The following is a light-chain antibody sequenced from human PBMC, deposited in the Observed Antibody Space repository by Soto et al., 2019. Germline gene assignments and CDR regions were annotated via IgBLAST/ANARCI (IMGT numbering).Light chain of an antibody. CDR1: HSISNY. V-gene: IGKV1-39*01. J-gene: IGKJ5*01. CDR3: QQSYSTPIT. Sequence: DIQMTQSPSSLSASVGYRVTISCRASHSISNYVNWYQHRPGKAPNLLISGATSLQSGVPSRFSGSESGTHFSLIISSLQHEDSATYYCQQSYSTPITFGQGTRLEIK. CDR2: GAT.